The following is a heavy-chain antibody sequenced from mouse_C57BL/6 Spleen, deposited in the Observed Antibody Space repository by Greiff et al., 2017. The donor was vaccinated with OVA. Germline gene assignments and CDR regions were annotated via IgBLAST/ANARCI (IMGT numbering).Heavy chain of an antibody. V-gene: IGHV1-26*01. Sequence: VQLQQSGPELVKPGASVKISCKASGYTFTDYYMNWVKQSHGKSLEWIGDINPNNGGTSYNQKFKGKATLTVDKSSSTAYMELRSLTSEDSAVYYCAREGYEENYFDYWGQGTTLTVSS. D-gene: IGHD2-10*02. J-gene: IGHJ2*01. CDR3: AREGYEENYFDY. CDR1: GYTFTDYY. CDR2: INPNNGGT.